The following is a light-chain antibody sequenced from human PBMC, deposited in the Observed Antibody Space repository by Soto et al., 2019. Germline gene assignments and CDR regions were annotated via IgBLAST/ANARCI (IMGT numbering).Light chain of an antibody. J-gene: IGKJ4*01. Sequence: DIQMTQSPSSVSASVGDRVTITCRASQVIDNWLAWYQQKPGEAPKVLIYTTSSLQSGVPSRFSGSRSGTDFTLTISNVQPEDFATYYCKQSKGFPLTLGGGTKVDIK. CDR1: QVIDNW. V-gene: IGKV1-12*01. CDR2: TTS. CDR3: KQSKGFPLT.